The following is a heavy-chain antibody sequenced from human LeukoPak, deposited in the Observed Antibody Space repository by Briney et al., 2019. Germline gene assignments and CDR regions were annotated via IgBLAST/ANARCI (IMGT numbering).Heavy chain of an antibody. CDR3: AKDHSRITMIVVVMFFDY. CDR2: ISWNSGST. V-gene: IGHV3-9*01. Sequence: GRSLRLSCAASGFTFDDYAMHWVRQAPGKGLEWVSGISWNSGSTYYADSVKGRFTISRDNSKNTLYLQMNSLRAEDTAVYYCAKDHSRITMIVVVMFFDYWGQGTLVTVSS. D-gene: IGHD3-22*01. CDR1: GFTFDDYA. J-gene: IGHJ4*02.